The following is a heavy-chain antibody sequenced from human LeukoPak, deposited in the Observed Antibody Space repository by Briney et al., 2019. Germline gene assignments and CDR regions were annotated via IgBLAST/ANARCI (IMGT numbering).Heavy chain of an antibody. J-gene: IGHJ6*02. V-gene: IGHV4-59*01. CDR1: GGSISSYY. D-gene: IGHD1-14*01. CDR2: IYYSGST. Sequence: SETLSLTCTVSGGSISSYYWSWIRQPPGKGLEWIGYIYYSGSTNYNPSLKSRVTISVDTSKNQFSLKLSSVTAADTAVYYCARHDDIGIFRSGLDVWGQGTTVTVSS. CDR3: ARHDDIGIFRSGLDV.